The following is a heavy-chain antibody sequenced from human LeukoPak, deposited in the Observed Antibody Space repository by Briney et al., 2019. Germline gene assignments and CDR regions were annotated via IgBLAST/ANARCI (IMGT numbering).Heavy chain of an antibody. CDR1: GGSISSYY. CDR2: IYYSGST. V-gene: IGHV4-59*04. CDR3: ARHRIAAADDAFEI. D-gene: IGHD6-13*01. J-gene: IGHJ3*02. Sequence: SETLSLTCTVSGGSISSYYWSWIRQPPGKGLEWIGYIYYSGSTYYNPSLKSRVTISVDTSKNLFSLKLSSVTAADTALYYCARHRIAAADDAFEIWGQGTMVTVSS.